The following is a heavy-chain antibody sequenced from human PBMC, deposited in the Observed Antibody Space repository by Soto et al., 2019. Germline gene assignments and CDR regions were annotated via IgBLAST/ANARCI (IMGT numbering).Heavy chain of an antibody. V-gene: IGHV1-18*01. CDR1: GYTFTSYG. CDR3: ARDWEKYDILTGSILLDY. Sequence: ASVKVSCKASGYTFTSYGISWVRQAPGQGLEWMGWISAYNGNTNYAQKLQGRVTMTTDTSTSTAYMELRSLRSDDTAVYYCARDWEKYDILTGSILLDYWGQGTLVTVSS. D-gene: IGHD3-9*01. CDR2: ISAYNGNT. J-gene: IGHJ4*02.